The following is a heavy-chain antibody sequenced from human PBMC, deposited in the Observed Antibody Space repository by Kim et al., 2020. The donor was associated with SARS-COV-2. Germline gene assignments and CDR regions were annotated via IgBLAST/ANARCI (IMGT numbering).Heavy chain of an antibody. CDR2: MRTNGGST. CDR3: DKVIVPGNLQH. D-gene: IGHD1-26*01. CDR1: GLTLSNYD. V-gene: IGHV3-23*01. J-gene: IGHJ1*01. Sequence: GGSLRLSCATSGLTLSNYDLSWVRQAPGKGLEWVGGMRTNGGSTLAEVAVDGRVTLSSNNYNKTLSLPMNSPRHEDTAVYYSDKVIVPGNLQH.